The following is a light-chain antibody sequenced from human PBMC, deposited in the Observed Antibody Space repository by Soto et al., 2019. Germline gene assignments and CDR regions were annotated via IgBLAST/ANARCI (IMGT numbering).Light chain of an antibody. Sequence: EIVLTQSPGTLSLSPGERATLSCRASQSVSSSYLAWYQQKPGQAPRLLIYGASSRATGLPDRFSGSASGTDCTVTISRQEPVDIAVYYCQRYGSSPPYTFGQATKWQIQ. V-gene: IGKV3-20*01. CDR2: GAS. J-gene: IGKJ2*01. CDR3: QRYGSSPPYT. CDR1: QSVSSSY.